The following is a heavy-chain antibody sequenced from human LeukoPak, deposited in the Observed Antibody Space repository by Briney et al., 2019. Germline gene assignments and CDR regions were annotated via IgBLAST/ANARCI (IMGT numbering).Heavy chain of an antibody. CDR1: GYSISSGYY. CDR2: IYHSGST. CDR3: ARTSQKTRFDP. Sequence: SETLSLTCTVSGYSISSGYYWGWIRQPPGKGLEWIGSIYHSGSTYYNPSLKSRVTISVDTSKNQFSLKLSSVTAADTAAYYCARTSQKTRFDPWGQGTLVTVSS. V-gene: IGHV4-38-2*02. J-gene: IGHJ5*02.